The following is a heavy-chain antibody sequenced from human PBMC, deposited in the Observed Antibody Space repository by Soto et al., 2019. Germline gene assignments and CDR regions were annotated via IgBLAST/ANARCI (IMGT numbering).Heavy chain of an antibody. Sequence: PSQTLSLTCAISGDSVSSNSAAWNWIRQSPSRGLEWLGRTYYRSKWYNDYTVSVKSRITIDPDTSKNQFSLQLNSVTPEDTALYYCAREDNWRTRGNYYMDVWGKGTTVTVSS. CDR1: GDSVSSNSAA. CDR3: AREDNWRTRGNYYMDV. D-gene: IGHD1-1*01. CDR2: TYYRSKWYN. J-gene: IGHJ6*03. V-gene: IGHV6-1*01.